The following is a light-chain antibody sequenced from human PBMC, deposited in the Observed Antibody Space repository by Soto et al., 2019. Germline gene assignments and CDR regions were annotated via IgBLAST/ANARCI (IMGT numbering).Light chain of an antibody. J-gene: IGLJ1*01. CDR3: AAWDDSLNGLYV. Sequence: QSVLTQPPSASGTPGQRVTISCSGTSSNIGSNIVNWYQQLPGTAPKLLIYSNNQRPSGVPDRFSGSKSGTSASLAISGLQSEDEAEYYCAAWDDSLNGLYVFGAGTKVTVL. CDR1: SSNIGSNI. V-gene: IGLV1-44*01. CDR2: SNN.